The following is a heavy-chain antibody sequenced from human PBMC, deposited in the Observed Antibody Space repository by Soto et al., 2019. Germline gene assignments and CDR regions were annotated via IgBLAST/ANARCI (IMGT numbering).Heavy chain of an antibody. CDR2: IYYSGST. V-gene: IGHV4-39*01. J-gene: IGHJ4*02. Sequence: QLQLQESGPGLVKPSETLSLTCTVSGGTINSTSYYWGWIRQPPGKGLEWIGSIYYSGSTYYNPSLKSRVTISVDTSQNPFSLKLSSVTAADTAVHYCARLTLTLLAVWGQGTLVTVSS. D-gene: IGHD2-15*01. CDR3: ARLTLTLLAV. CDR1: GGTINSTSYY.